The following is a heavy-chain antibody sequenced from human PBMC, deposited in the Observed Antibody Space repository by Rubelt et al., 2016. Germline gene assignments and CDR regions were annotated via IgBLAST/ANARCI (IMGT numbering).Heavy chain of an antibody. CDR1: GFTFSNCW. CDR3: GGDMNV. J-gene: IGHJ6*02. V-gene: IGHV3-7*04. Sequence: EVQVVVSVGGLVQPGGSLRLSCAASGFTFSNCWMSWVRQAPGKGLEWVANINQAGSEKYYVDSVKGRFSISRDNAKNSLYLQMGSRRGRAAAGYSCGGDMNVWGQGTTVTVAS. CDR2: INQAGSEK.